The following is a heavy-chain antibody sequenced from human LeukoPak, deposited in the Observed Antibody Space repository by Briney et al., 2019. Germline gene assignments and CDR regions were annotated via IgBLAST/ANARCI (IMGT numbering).Heavy chain of an antibody. CDR1: GFTFSNYW. J-gene: IGHJ5*02. Sequence: GGSLRLSCAASGFTFSNYWMHWVRQAPGKGLVWVSRINSDGSGTTDSVKGRFTIPRDNAKNMLYLQMNSLRAEDTAVYYCARGVGNWFDPWGQGTLVTVSS. V-gene: IGHV3-74*01. CDR2: INSDGSGT. CDR3: ARGVGNWFDP.